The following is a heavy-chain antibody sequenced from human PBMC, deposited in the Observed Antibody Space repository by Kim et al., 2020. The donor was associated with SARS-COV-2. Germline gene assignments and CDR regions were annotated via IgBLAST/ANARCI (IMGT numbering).Heavy chain of an antibody. J-gene: IGHJ6*02. CDR2: ISSSSSYI. Sequence: GGSLRLSCAASGFTFSSYSMNWVRQAPGKGLEWVSSISSSSSYIYYADSVKGRFTISRDNAKNSLFLQMNSLRAEDTAVYYCARDRQVTIVGVVIVGPDYYGMDVRGQGTTVTVSS. V-gene: IGHV3-21*01. CDR3: ARDRQVTIVGVVIVGPDYYGMDV. CDR1: GFTFSSYS. D-gene: IGHD3-3*01.